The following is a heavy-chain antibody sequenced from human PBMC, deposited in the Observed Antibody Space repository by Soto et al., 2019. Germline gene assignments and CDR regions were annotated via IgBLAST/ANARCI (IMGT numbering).Heavy chain of an antibody. CDR2: MNPNSGET. V-gene: IGHV1-8*01. D-gene: IGHD2-15*01. Sequence: QGEPGQTWGEGEKPWAPVKVFCQTSGLTLTHYDFHRVRQATGQGLEGNGWMNPNSGETGYAQKFQGRVTMTRSASLSTAYLELSSLRSEDTAVYYCARVAVAARPRWYNWFDPWGQGTLVTVSS. J-gene: IGHJ5*02. CDR1: GLTLTHYD. CDR3: ARVAVAARPRWYNWFDP.